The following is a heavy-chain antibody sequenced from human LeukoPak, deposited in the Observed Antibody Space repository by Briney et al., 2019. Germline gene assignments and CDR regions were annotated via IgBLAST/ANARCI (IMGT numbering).Heavy chain of an antibody. V-gene: IGHV3-23*01. D-gene: IGHD3-10*01. Sequence: GGSLRLSCAASGFPFSNYWMMWVRQAPGKGLEWVSAISGSGGSTYYADFVKGRFTISRDNSKNTLYLQMNSLRAEDTAVYYCANLAMVRGVIPYFDYWGQGTLVTVSS. CDR2: ISGSGGST. CDR1: GFPFSNYW. J-gene: IGHJ4*02. CDR3: ANLAMVRGVIPYFDY.